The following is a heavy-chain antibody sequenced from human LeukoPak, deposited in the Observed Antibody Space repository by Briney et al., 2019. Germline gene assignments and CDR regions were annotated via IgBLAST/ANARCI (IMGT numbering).Heavy chain of an antibody. CDR3: AKVRDCTNGVCPEWFDP. D-gene: IGHD2-8*01. CDR2: ISVSGGST. CDR1: GFSFSSYW. Sequence: PGGSLRLSCAASGFSFSSYWMSWARQAPGKGLEWVSVISVSGGSTYYAGSVKGRFTISRDNSKNTVYLQMNSLRDEDTAVYHCAKVRDCTNGVCPEWFDPWGQGTLVTVSS. V-gene: IGHV3-23*01. J-gene: IGHJ5*02.